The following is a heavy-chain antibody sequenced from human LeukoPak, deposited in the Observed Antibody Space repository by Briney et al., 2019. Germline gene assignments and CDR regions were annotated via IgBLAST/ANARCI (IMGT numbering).Heavy chain of an antibody. CDR2: IIPIFGTA. D-gene: IGHD6-19*01. V-gene: IGHV1-69*01. J-gene: IGHJ4*02. CDR1: GGTFSSYA. Sequence: SVKVSCKASGGTFSSYAISWVRQAPGQGLEWMGGIIPIFGTANYAQKFQGRVTITADESTSTAYMELSSLRSEDTAAYYCARAGSGYSSGSFDYRGQGTLVTVSS. CDR3: ARAGSGYSSGSFDY.